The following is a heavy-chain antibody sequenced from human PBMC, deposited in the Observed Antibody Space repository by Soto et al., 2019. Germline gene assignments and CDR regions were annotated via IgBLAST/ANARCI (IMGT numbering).Heavy chain of an antibody. CDR3: ARDHRAYRGYDWGLYNWFDP. D-gene: IGHD5-12*01. CDR1: GDSVSSNSAA. J-gene: IGHJ5*02. CDR2: TYYRSKWYN. Sequence: SQTLSLTCAISGDSVSSNSAAWNWIRQSPSRGLEWLGRTYYRSKWYNDYAVSVKSRITINPDTSKNQFSLQLNSVTPEDTAVYYCARDHRAYRGYDWGLYNWFDPWGQGTLVTVYS. V-gene: IGHV6-1*01.